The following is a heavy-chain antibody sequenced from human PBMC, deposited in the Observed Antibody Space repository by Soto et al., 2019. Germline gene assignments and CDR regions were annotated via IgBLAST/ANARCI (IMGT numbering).Heavy chain of an antibody. CDR2: IYYSGST. J-gene: IGHJ4*02. D-gene: IGHD3-16*01. V-gene: IGHV4-31*03. CDR3: ARERLRTRPIDY. Sequence: SETLSLTCTVSGGSISSGGYYWSWIRQHPGKGLEWIGYIYYSGSTYYNPSLKSRVTISVDTSKNQFSLKLSSVTAADTAVYYCARERLRTRPIDYWGQGTLVTVSS. CDR1: GGSISSGGYY.